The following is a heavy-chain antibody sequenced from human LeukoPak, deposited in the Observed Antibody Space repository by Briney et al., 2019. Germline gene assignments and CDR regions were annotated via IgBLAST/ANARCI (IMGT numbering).Heavy chain of an antibody. D-gene: IGHD6-6*01. CDR3: ARDLGTGIAARPGAFDI. Sequence: SVNVSCKASGGTFSSYAISWVRQAPGQGLEWVGGIIPIFGTANYAQKFQGRVTITTDESTSTAYMELSSLRSEDTAVYYCARDLGTGIAARPGAFDIWGQGTMVTVSS. CDR2: IIPIFGTA. V-gene: IGHV1-69*05. J-gene: IGHJ3*02. CDR1: GGTFSSYA.